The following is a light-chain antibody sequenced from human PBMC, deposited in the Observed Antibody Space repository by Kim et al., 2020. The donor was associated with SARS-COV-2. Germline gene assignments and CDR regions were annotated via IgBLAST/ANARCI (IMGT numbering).Light chain of an antibody. Sequence: GQKVNIACSGSSPNIGKNYVSWYQKRPGTAPKLLIYDNNKRPSGIPARFSGSKAGTSATLGITGLQTGDETDYYCGTWDSSLSAGVFGGGTQLTVL. CDR1: SPNIGKNY. CDR2: DNN. J-gene: IGLJ3*02. CDR3: GTWDSSLSAGV. V-gene: IGLV1-51*01.